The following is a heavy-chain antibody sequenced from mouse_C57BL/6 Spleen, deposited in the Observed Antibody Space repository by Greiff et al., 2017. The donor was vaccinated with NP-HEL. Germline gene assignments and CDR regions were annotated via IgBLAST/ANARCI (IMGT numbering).Heavy chain of an antibody. V-gene: IGHV5-9-1*02. J-gene: IGHJ2*01. CDR1: GFTFSSYS. CDR2: ISSGGDYI. D-gene: IGHD1-1*01. Sequence: EVHLVESGEGLVKPGGSLKLSCAASGFTFSSYSMSWVRQTPEKRLEWVAYISSGGDYIYYADTVKGRFTISRDNARNTLYLQMSSLKSEDTAMYYCTREDYGSHDYWGQGTTLTVSS. CDR3: TREDYGSHDY.